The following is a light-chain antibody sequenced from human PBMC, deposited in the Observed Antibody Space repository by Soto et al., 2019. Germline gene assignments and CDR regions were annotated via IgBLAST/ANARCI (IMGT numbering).Light chain of an antibody. CDR2: GDT. CDR1: SXNVGAAYS. Sequence: QSVLTQPRSVSGAPGQRVTISCTRSSXNVGAAYSVHWYQQLPGTAPRLLIFGDTSRPSGVPDRFSASESGTSASLVITGLQAEDEADYYCQSYESSRGGYVFGTGTKVTLL. CDR3: QSYESSRGGYV. J-gene: IGLJ1*01. V-gene: IGLV1-40*01.